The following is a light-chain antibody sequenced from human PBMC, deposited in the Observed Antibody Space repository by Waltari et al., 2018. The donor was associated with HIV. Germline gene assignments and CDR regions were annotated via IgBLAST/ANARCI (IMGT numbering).Light chain of an antibody. CDR1: SSDVGSYNL. CDR2: EVN. J-gene: IGLJ2*01. CDR3: CSYAGSSIP. V-gene: IGLV2-23*02. Sequence: QSALTQPASVSGSFGQSITISCTGTSSDVGSYNLVSWYQHHPGKAPKLIIYEVNKRPSGVSNLFSGSKSGNTASLTVSGLQAEDEADYYCCSYAGSSIPFGGGTKLTVL.